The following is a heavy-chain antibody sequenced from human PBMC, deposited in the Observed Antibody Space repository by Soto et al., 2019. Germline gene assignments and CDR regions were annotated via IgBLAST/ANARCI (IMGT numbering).Heavy chain of an antibody. J-gene: IGHJ6*02. CDR2: IDPSDSYT. Sequence: GESLKISCKGSGYSFTSYWISWVRQMPGKGLEWMGRIDPSDSYTNYSPSFQGHVTISADKSISTAYLQWSSLKASDTAMYYCAAGIAAAGGDYYYGMDVWGQRTTVTVSS. D-gene: IGHD6-13*01. CDR3: AAGIAAAGGDYYYGMDV. CDR1: GYSFTSYW. V-gene: IGHV5-10-1*01.